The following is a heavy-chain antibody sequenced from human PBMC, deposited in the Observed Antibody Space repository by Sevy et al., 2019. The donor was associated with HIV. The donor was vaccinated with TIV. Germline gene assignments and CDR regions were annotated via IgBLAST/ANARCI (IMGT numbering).Heavy chain of an antibody. V-gene: IGHV3-7*03. Sequence: GGSLRLSCAASGFTFSRYWMSWVRQAPGKGLEWVANIKLDGSEKSYVDSVKGRFTISRDNAKNSLYLQMNSLRAEDSSVYYCARDCSSTSCLWGLDVWGQGTTVTVSS. CDR3: ARDCSSTSCLWGLDV. CDR1: GFTFSRYW. J-gene: IGHJ6*02. D-gene: IGHD2-2*01. CDR2: IKLDGSEK.